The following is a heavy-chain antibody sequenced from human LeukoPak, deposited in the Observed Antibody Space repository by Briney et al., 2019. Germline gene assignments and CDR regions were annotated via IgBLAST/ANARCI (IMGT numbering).Heavy chain of an antibody. J-gene: IGHJ4*02. D-gene: IGHD3-22*01. Sequence: GGSLRLSCAASGFTFSSYAMHWVRQAPGKGLEWVAVISYDGSNKYYADSVKGRFTISRDNSKNTLYLQMNSLRAEDTAVYYCAAPLTSSGHDYWGQGTLVTVSS. CDR1: GFTFSSYA. V-gene: IGHV3-30-3*01. CDR3: AAPLTSSGHDY. CDR2: ISYDGSNK.